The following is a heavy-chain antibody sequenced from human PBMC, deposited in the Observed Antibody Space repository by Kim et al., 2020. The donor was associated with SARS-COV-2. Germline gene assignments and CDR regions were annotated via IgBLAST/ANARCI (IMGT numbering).Heavy chain of an antibody. CDR1: GGSFSGYY. J-gene: IGHJ5*02. Sequence: SETLSLTCAVYGGSFSGYYWSWIRQPPGKGLEWIGEINHSGSTNYNPSLKSRVTISVDTSKNQFSLKLSSVTAADTAVYYCARGQRWGYSSSSGVGGWFDPWGQGTLVTVSS. V-gene: IGHV4-34*01. CDR3: ARGQRWGYSSSSGVGGWFDP. CDR2: INHSGST. D-gene: IGHD6-6*01.